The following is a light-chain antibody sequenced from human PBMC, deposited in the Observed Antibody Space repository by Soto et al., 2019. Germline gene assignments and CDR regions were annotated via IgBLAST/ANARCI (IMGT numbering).Light chain of an antibody. CDR3: CSYAGRNSWV. Sequence: QSALTQPRSVSGSPGQSVTISCTGISSDIGSYNLLFWYQQHAGKAPKLMIYEDTKRPSGVSDRFSASKSGTTASLTISGLEAEDEADYYCCSYAGRNSWVFGGGTKVTVL. V-gene: IGLV2-23*01. CDR2: EDT. CDR1: SSDIGSYNL. J-gene: IGLJ3*02.